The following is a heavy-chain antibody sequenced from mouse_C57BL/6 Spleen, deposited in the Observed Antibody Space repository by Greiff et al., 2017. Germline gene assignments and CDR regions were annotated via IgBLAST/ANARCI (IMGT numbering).Heavy chain of an antibody. Sequence: VQLQQSGAELMKPGASVKLSCKATGYTFTGYWIEWVKQRPGHGLEWIGEILPGSGSTNYNEKFKGKATFTADTSSNTAYMQLSSLTTEDSAIXSCARPDYDYDGAVWYFDVWGTGTTVTVSS. CDR1: GYTFTGYW. J-gene: IGHJ1*03. CDR2: ILPGSGST. V-gene: IGHV1-9*01. D-gene: IGHD2-4*01. CDR3: ARPDYDYDGAVWYFDV.